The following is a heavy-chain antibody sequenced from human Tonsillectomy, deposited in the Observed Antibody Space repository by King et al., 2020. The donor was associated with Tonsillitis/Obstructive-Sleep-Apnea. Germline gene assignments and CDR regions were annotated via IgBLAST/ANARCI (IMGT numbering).Heavy chain of an antibody. Sequence: VQLVESGGGLVQPGGSLKLSCAASGFTFSGSAMHWVRQASGKGLEWVGRIRSKANSYATAYAASVKGRFTISRDDSKNTAYLQMNSLKTEDTAVYYCTRRGSYEDYWGQGTLVTVSS. D-gene: IGHD1-26*01. J-gene: IGHJ4*02. CDR3: TRRGSYEDY. CDR1: GFTFSGSA. CDR2: IRSKANSYAT. V-gene: IGHV3-73*01.